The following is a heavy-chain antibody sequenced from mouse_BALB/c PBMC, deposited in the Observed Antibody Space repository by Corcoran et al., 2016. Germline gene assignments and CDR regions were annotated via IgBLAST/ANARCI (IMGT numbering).Heavy chain of an antibody. CDR3: AREVPGGNLFDY. CDR1: GYTFTSYV. CDR2: IYPYNDGI. V-gene: IGHV1S136*01. J-gene: IGHJ2*01. Sequence: EVQLQQSGTELVKPGASVKMSCKAAGYTFTSYVMHWVKQKPGQGLEWIGYIYPYNDGIKYNEKFKGKATLASDKSSSTAYMGLSSLTSEDSAVYYCAREVPGGNLFDYWGQGTTLTVSS. D-gene: IGHD2-1*01.